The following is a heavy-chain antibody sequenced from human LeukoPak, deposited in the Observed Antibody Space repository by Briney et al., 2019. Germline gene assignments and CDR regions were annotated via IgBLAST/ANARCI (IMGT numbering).Heavy chain of an antibody. CDR3: AREDPPGIAAAGKGYNWFDP. CDR1: GFTFDDYA. D-gene: IGHD6-13*01. V-gene: IGHV3-9*01. Sequence: GGSLRLSCAASGFTFDDYAMHWVRQAPGKGLEWVSGISWNSGSIGYADSVKGRFTISRDNAKNSLYLQMNSLRAEDTAVYYCAREDPPGIAAAGKGYNWFDPWGQGTLVTVSS. CDR2: ISWNSGSI. J-gene: IGHJ5*02.